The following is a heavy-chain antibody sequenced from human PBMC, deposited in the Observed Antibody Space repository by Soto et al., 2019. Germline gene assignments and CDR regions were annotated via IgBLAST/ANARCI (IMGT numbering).Heavy chain of an antibody. J-gene: IGHJ3*02. CDR3: ARDSRYPENYYDSSGYYHPGAFDI. D-gene: IGHD3-22*01. Sequence: ESGGGVVQPGRSLRLSCAASGFTFSSYAMHWVRQAPGKGLEWVAVISYDGSNQYYADSVKGRFTISRDNSKNTLYLQMNSLRAEDTAVYYCARDSRYPENYYDSSGYYHPGAFDIWGQGTMVTVSS. CDR1: GFTFSSYA. V-gene: IGHV3-30-3*01. CDR2: ISYDGSNQ.